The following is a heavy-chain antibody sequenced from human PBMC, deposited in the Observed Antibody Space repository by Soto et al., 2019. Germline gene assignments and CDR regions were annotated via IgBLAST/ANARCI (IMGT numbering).Heavy chain of an antibody. D-gene: IGHD3-22*01. J-gene: IGHJ6*02. CDR2: IDPSDSYT. CDR3: ARRRNYHDSSGYLAVMDV. CDR1: GYSFTSYW. V-gene: IGHV5-10-1*01. Sequence: GESLKISCKGSGYSFTSYWISWVRQMPGKGLEWMGRIDPSDSYTNYSPSFQGHVTISADKSISTAYLQWSSLKASDTAMYYCARRRNYHDSSGYLAVMDVWGQGTTVTVSS.